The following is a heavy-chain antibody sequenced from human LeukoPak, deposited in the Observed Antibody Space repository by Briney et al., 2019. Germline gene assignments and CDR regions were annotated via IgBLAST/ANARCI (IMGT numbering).Heavy chain of an antibody. CDR2: INPNSGGT. Sequence: GASVKVSCKASGYTFTGYYMHWVGQAPGQGLEWMGWINPNSGGTNYAQKFQGRVTMTRDTSISTAYMELSRLRSDDTAVYYCARPTFAGYSSSWHAFDIWGQGTMVTVSS. CDR1: GYTFTGYY. V-gene: IGHV1-2*02. CDR3: ARPTFAGYSSSWHAFDI. J-gene: IGHJ3*02. D-gene: IGHD6-13*01.